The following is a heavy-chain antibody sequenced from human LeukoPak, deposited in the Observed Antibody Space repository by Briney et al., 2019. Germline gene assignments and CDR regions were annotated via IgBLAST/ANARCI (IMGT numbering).Heavy chain of an antibody. CDR2: ISSSSGTTT. V-gene: IGHV3-11*04. J-gene: IGHJ4*02. Sequence: GGSLRLSCAASGFTFSDYYMSWIRQAPGKGLEWVSYISSSSGTTTHYADSVKGRFTISRDNAKNSLHLQMNSLRAEGTAVYYCARVRGSYSVDYWGQGTLVTVSS. CDR1: GFTFSDYY. D-gene: IGHD1-26*01. CDR3: ARVRGSYSVDY.